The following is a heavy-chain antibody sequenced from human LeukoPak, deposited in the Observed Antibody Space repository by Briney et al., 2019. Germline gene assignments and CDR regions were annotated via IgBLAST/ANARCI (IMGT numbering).Heavy chain of an antibody. Sequence: PSETLSLTCTVSGGSISSGDYYWSWIRQPPGKGLEWIGYIYYSGSTYYNPSLKSRVTISVDTSKNQFSLKLSSVTAADTAVYYCARVFRYCSSTSCYGIDYWGQGTLVTVSS. J-gene: IGHJ4*02. CDR1: GGSISSGDYY. V-gene: IGHV4-30-4*01. CDR2: IYYSGST. CDR3: ARVFRYCSSTSCYGIDY. D-gene: IGHD2-2*01.